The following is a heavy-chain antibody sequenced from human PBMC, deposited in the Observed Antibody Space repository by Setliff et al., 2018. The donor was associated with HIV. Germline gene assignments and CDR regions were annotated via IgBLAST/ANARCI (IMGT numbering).Heavy chain of an antibody. V-gene: IGHV4-4*09. D-gene: IGHD2-21*02. CDR2: IYTSGST. Sequence: SETLSLTCTVSGGSISSYYWSWIRQPPGKGLEWIGYIYTSGSTNYNPSLKSRVTISLDTSKNQFSLKLTSVTAADTAVYYCARLSGDYYYFDYWGLGTLVTVSS. CDR1: GGSISSYY. CDR3: ARLSGDYYYFDY. J-gene: IGHJ4*02.